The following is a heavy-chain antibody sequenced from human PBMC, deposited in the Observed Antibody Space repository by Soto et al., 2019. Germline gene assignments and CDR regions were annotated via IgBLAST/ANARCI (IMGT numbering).Heavy chain of an antibody. CDR1: GFTFNNNN. J-gene: IGHJ4*02. CDR3: ARGLIGAAQQFLAQ. V-gene: IGHV3-21*01. D-gene: IGHD6-13*01. CDR2: ISTSSSHI. Sequence: GGSLRLSCAASGFTFNNNNMNWIRQAPGKGLEWVSSISTSSSHIYYADSVKGRFTISRDNAKNSLYLQMSSLKPEDTAVYYCARGLIGAAQQFLAQWGQGTRVTVSS.